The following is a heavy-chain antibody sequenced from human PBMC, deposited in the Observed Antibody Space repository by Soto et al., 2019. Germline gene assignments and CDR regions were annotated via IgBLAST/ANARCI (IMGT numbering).Heavy chain of an antibody. V-gene: IGHV3-23*01. CDR2: ISGSGGST. CDR1: GFTFSSYA. CDR3: AKDSSGYYYVGWFDP. J-gene: IGHJ5*02. D-gene: IGHD3-22*01. Sequence: PEGSLSLSGAASGFTFSSYAMSWVRQAPGKGLELVSAISGSGGSTYYADSVKGRFTISRDNSKNTLYLQMNSLRAEDTAVYYCAKDSSGYYYVGWFDPWGQGTLVSVSS.